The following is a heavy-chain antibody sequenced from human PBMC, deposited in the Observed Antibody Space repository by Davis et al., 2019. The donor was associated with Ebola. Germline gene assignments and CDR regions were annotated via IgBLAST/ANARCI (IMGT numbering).Heavy chain of an antibody. D-gene: IGHD3-9*01. Sequence: SETLSLTCAVYGGSFSGYYWSWIRQPPGKGLEWIGYIYYSGSTNYNPSLKSRVTISVDTSKNQFSLKLSSVTAADTAVYYCARAGRDILTGYPNYGMDVWGQGTTVTVSS. CDR3: ARAGRDILTGYPNYGMDV. CDR1: GGSFSGYY. CDR2: IYYSGST. J-gene: IGHJ6*02. V-gene: IGHV4-59*01.